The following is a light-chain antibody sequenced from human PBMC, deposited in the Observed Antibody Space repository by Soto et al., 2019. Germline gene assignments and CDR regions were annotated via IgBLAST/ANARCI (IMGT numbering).Light chain of an antibody. CDR2: ANT. CDR1: SSNIGANYD. CDR3: QSYDNSLSGPVV. V-gene: IGLV1-40*01. J-gene: IGLJ3*02. Sequence: QSVLTQPPSVSGAPGQGVTISCTGSSSNIGANYDVHWYQVLPGTAPKLLISANTNRPSGVPDRFSGSKSGTSASLAITGHQAEDEAEYSCQSYDNSLSGPVVFGGGTKVTVL.